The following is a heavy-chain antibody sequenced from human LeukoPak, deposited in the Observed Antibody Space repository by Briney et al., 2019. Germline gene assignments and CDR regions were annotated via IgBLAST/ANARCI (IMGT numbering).Heavy chain of an antibody. D-gene: IGHD3-9*01. V-gene: IGHV4-34*01. J-gene: IGHJ6*03. CDR1: GGSFSGYY. CDR3: ARDLARGYDLLTGYCQYYYYMDV. CDR2: INHSGST. Sequence: ASETLSLTCAVYGGSFSGYYWSWIRQPPGKGLEWIGEINHSGSTNYNSSLKSRVTISVDTSKNQFSLKLSSVTAADTAVYYCARDLARGYDLLTGYCQYYYYMDVWGKGTTVTVSS.